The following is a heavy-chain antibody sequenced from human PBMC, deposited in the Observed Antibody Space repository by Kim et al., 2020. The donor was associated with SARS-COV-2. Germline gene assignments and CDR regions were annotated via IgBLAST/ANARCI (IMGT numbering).Heavy chain of an antibody. D-gene: IGHD3-10*01. CDR2: IYYSGST. Sequence: SETLSLTCTVSGGSISSSSYYWGWIRQPPGKGLEWIGSIYYSGSTYYNPSLKSRVTLSVDTSKNQFSLKLSSVTAADTAVYYCARLYYYGSGYGMDVWGQGTTVTVSS. CDR1: GGSISSSSYY. CDR3: ARLYYYGSGYGMDV. V-gene: IGHV4-39*01. J-gene: IGHJ6*02.